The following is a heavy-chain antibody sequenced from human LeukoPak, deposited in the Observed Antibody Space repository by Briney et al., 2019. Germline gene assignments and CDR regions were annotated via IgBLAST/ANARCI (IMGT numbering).Heavy chain of an antibody. D-gene: IGHD4-17*01. CDR1: GFTFSSYA. CDR3: AKDYGDYRGAFDY. J-gene: IGHJ4*02. CDR2: ISGSGGST. Sequence: GGSLRLSCAASGFTFSSYAMSWVRRAPGKGLEWVSAISGSGGSTYYADSVKGRFTISRDNSKNTLYLQMNSLRAEDTAVYYCAKDYGDYRGAFDYWGQGTLVTVSS. V-gene: IGHV3-23*01.